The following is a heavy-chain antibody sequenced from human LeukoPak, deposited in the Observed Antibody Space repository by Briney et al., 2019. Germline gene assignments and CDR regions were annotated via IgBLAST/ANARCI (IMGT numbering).Heavy chain of an antibody. J-gene: IGHJ3*02. V-gene: IGHV3-30-3*01. CDR1: GFTFSSYA. D-gene: IGHD3-3*01. CDR2: ISYDGSNK. Sequence: GGSLRLSCAASGFTFSSYAMHWVRQAPGKGLEWVAVISYDGSNKYYADSVQGRFTISRDNAEDSVYLQMNSLRVEDTAVYYCARTYDFGVGPPGDAFDNWGQGTLVTVSS. CDR3: ARTYDFGVGPPGDAFDN.